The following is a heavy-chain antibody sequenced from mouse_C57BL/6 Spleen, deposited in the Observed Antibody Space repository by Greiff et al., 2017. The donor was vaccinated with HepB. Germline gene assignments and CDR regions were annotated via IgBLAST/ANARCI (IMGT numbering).Heavy chain of an antibody. CDR1: GYSFTGYY. CDR3: AREGQLRLRFAY. CDR2: INPSTGGT. V-gene: IGHV1-42*01. D-gene: IGHD3-2*02. J-gene: IGHJ3*01. Sequence: VQLQQSGPELVKPGASVKISCKASGYSFTGYYMNWVKQSPEKSLEWIGEINPSTGGTTYNQKFKDKVTLTVDKSSSTAYMQLKSLTSEDSAVYCCAREGQLRLRFAYWGQGTLVTVSA.